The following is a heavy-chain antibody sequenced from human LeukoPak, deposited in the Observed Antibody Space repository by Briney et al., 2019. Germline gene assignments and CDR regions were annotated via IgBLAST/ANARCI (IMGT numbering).Heavy chain of an antibody. J-gene: IGHJ4*02. CDR3: VKDRTGTYTLNY. D-gene: IGHD3-10*01. CDR2: ISDDGSRQ. CDR1: GFTFSNYA. V-gene: IGHV3-30-3*01. Sequence: GGSLRLSCAATGFTFSNYAIHWGRQAPGKGLEWVAFISDDGSRQHYADSVKGRFTISRDNSKNTLNLQMNSLRAEDTAVYYCVKDRTGTYTLNYWGQGTLVTVSS.